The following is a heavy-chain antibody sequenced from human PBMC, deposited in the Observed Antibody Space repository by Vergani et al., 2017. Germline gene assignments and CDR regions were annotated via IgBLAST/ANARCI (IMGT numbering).Heavy chain of an antibody. Sequence: QVQLVQSGAEVKKPGASVKVSCKASGYTFSTYGISWVRQAPGQGLEWMGWISAYNGNTNYPEKFQGRLTMTTDTSTRTAYMELRSLRSDDTAVYYCARNLGPSIAAALTQPFDYWGQGTLVTVSS. J-gene: IGHJ4*02. V-gene: IGHV1-18*01. CDR3: ARNLGPSIAAALTQPFDY. D-gene: IGHD6-13*01. CDR2: ISAYNGNT. CDR1: GYTFSTYG.